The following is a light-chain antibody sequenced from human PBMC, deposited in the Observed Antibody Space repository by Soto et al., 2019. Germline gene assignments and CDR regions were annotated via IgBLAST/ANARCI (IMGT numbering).Light chain of an antibody. V-gene: IGKV1-9*01. CDR1: QDISSY. CDR3: QQFNRFPRT. Sequence: DIQLTQSPSFLSASVEDRVTITCRASQDISSYLAWYQQRPGKVPRFLTHSASTLQSGVPSRFSATGSGTTFTLTISSLQPEDIATYYCQQFNRFPRTFGQGTKVEV. CDR2: SAS. J-gene: IGKJ1*01.